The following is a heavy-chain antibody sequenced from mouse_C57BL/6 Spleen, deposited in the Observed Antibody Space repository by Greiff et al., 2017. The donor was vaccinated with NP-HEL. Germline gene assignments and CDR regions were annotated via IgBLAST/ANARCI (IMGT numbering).Heavy chain of an antibody. Sequence: EVQRVESGGGLVKPGGSLKLSCAASGFTFSDYGMHWVRQAPEKGLEWVAYISRGSSTIYYADTVKGRFTISRDNAKNNLFLQMTSLRSEDTAMYYCARPLVAMDYWGQGTSVTVSS. V-gene: IGHV5-17*01. CDR3: ARPLVAMDY. J-gene: IGHJ4*01. CDR1: GFTFSDYG. CDR2: ISRGSSTI. D-gene: IGHD1-1*02.